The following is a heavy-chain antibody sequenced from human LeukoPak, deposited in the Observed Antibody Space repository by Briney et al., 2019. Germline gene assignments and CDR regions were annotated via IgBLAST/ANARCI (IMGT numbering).Heavy chain of an antibody. J-gene: IGHJ5*01. V-gene: IGHV3-23*01. D-gene: IGHD1-1*01. CDR1: GFSFTSYA. CDR3: AKAGARGNVNWFDS. Sequence: PGGSLRLSCAASGFSFTSYAMNWVRQAPGKWLESLSAISGSGRSTYSADSVRGRFTTSRDNSKNILYLQMNNLRGEDTAVYYCAKAGARGNVNWFDSWAQGTLVTVSS. CDR2: ISGSGRST.